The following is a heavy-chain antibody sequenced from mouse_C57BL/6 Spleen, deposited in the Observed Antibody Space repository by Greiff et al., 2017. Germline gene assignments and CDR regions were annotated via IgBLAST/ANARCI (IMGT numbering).Heavy chain of an antibody. CDR3: ARDYGSSYFDY. D-gene: IGHD1-1*01. CDR1: GFTFSDYY. V-gene: IGHV5-16*01. CDR2: INYDGSST. J-gene: IGHJ2*01. Sequence: EVKLVESEGGLVQPGRSMKLSCTASGFTFSDYYMAWVRQVPEKGLEWVANINYDGSSTYYLDSLKSRFIISRDNAKNILYLQMSSLKSEDTATYYCARDYGSSYFDYWGQGTTVT.